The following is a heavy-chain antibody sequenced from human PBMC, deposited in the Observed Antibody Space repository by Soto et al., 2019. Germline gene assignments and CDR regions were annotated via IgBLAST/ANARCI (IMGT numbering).Heavy chain of an antibody. D-gene: IGHD6-13*01. CDR1: GFSLSTSGVG. V-gene: IGHV2-5*05. J-gene: IGHJ3*02. Sequence: QITLKESGPTLVTPTQTLTLTCTFSGFSLSTSGVGVGWIRQHQGKALGSRALIYWDEHKRYGPSLKSRLTSTKDNSKTQVVRTMTNIDPADTATYYRAHKYSSSWYPAAPSFDIWGQGTMVTVSS. CDR2: IYWDEHK. CDR3: AHKYSSSWYPAAPSFDI.